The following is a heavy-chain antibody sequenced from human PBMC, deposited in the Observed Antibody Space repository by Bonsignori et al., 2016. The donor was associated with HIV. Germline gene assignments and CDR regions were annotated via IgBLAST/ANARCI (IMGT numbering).Heavy chain of an antibody. V-gene: IGHV4-39*01. J-gene: IGHJ4*02. CDR2: IYYSGGT. D-gene: IGHD2-2*01. CDR1: GGSISSSSYY. CDR3: VRHAVVPAAINL. Sequence: QLQLQESGPGLVKPSETLSLTCTVSGGSISSSSYYWGWIRQPPGKELKWIGSIYYSGGTYYNPSLKSRVTISVDTSKNQFSLYLSSVTAADTAVYYCVRHAVVPAAINLWGQGNPGHRLL.